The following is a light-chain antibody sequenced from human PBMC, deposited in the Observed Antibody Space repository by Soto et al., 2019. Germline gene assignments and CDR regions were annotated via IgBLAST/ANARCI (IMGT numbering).Light chain of an antibody. Sequence: DIQMTQSPSTLSASVGDRVSINCRARQSISAWLAWDQQKPGKAPRLLIYKASTLEIGVPSRFSGSGSGTEFTLTISSLQPDDVATYYCQQYNDYSWTFGQGTKVEIK. J-gene: IGKJ1*01. V-gene: IGKV1-5*03. CDR3: QQYNDYSWT. CDR2: KAS. CDR1: QSISAW.